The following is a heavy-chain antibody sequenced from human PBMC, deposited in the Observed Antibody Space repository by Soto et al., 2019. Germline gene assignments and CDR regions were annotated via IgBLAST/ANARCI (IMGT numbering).Heavy chain of an antibody. CDR2: IVPSLDTT. J-gene: IGHJ6*02. CDR3: ARCPQTRYPADPYGVDV. V-gene: IGHV1-69*11. Sequence: QVHLVQSGTEVKKPGSSVKVSCKASGGTFSSSGFSWVRQAPGQGLEWMGMIVPSLDTTNYAQKFQARVTIPADEVTSTDYMELPSLRPEDTAVYYCARCPQTRYPADPYGVDVWGQGTMVIVSS. CDR1: GGTFSSSG. D-gene: IGHD1-20*01.